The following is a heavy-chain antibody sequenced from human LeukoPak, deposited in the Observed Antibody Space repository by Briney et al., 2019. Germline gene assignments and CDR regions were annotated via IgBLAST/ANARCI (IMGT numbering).Heavy chain of an antibody. CDR2: IYTSGST. J-gene: IGHJ3*02. CDR3: ARASPLITIFGTDAFDI. Sequence: SETLSLTCTVSGGSISGYYWSWIRQPAGKGLEWIGRIYTSGSTNYNPSLKSRVTMSVDTSKNQFSLKLSSVTAADTAVYYCARASPLITIFGTDAFDIWGQGTMVTVSS. V-gene: IGHV4-4*07. CDR1: GGSISGYY. D-gene: IGHD3-3*01.